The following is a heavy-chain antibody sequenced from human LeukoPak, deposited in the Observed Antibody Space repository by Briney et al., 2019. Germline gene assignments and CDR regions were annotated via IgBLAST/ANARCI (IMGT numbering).Heavy chain of an antibody. V-gene: IGHV3-30*04. J-gene: IGHJ4*02. CDR1: GFTFSSYA. D-gene: IGHD6-13*01. CDR3: ARDRWSSSWATGFDY. Sequence: PGGSLRLSCAASGFTFSSYAMHWVRQAPGKGLEWVAVISYDGSNKYYADSVKGRFTISRDNSKNTLYLQMNSLRAEDTAVYYCARDRWSSSWATGFDYWGQGTLVTVSS. CDR2: ISYDGSNK.